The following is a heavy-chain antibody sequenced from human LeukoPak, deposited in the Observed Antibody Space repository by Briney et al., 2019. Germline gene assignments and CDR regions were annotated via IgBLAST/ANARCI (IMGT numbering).Heavy chain of an antibody. V-gene: IGHV5-51*01. CDR1: GYSFTSYW. CDR3: ARIAGGDGGNVDY. D-gene: IGHD4-23*01. Sequence: GESLQISCQASGYSFTSYWIGWVRQMPGKGLEWMGIIYPGDSDTRYSPSFQGQVTISADKSISTAYLQWSSLKASDTAMYYCARIAGGDGGNVDYWGQGTLVTVSS. CDR2: IYPGDSDT. J-gene: IGHJ4*02.